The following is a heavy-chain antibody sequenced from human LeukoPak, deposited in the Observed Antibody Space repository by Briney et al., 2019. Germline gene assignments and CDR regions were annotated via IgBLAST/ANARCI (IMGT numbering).Heavy chain of an antibody. Sequence: SETLSLTCTVSGGSIGSSSYYWGWVRQPPGQGLEWIGEISLSGLTNYNPSLKSRVTVSLDKSKNHLSLNLTSVTAADTAVYYCSRENGAFSPFGYWGQGTLVTVPS. J-gene: IGHJ4*02. V-gene: IGHV4-39*07. D-gene: IGHD2-8*01. CDR1: GGSIGSSSYY. CDR2: ISLSGLT. CDR3: SRENGAFSPFGY.